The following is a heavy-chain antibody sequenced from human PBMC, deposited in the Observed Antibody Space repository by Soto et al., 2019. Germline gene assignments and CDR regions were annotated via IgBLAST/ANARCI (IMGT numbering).Heavy chain of an antibody. V-gene: IGHV3-74*01. D-gene: IGHD3-3*01. CDR3: TRDPPGIGVEF. Sequence: EAQLVESGGGLVQPGGSLRLSCAASGFTFSGYWMHWLRQAPGKGLVWVSRISPDGTSTAYADSVKGRFTISRDNAKNTLYLHMISLRAEDTAVYYCTRDPPGIGVEFWGQGTLVTVSS. J-gene: IGHJ4*02. CDR2: ISPDGTST. CDR1: GFTFSGYW.